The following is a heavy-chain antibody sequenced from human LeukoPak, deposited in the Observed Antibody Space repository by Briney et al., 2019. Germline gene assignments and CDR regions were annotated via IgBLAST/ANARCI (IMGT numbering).Heavy chain of an antibody. J-gene: IGHJ4*02. V-gene: IGHV3-23*01. CDR3: ADSNYWYPVDY. CDR2: ITAIGETT. D-gene: IGHD4-11*01. Sequence: GGSLRLSCAAPGFTFSAYAMRWVRQAPGKGLEWVSSITAIGETTYYADSVKGRFTISRDNSKNTLYLQMNSLRAEDTAVYYCADSNYWYPVDYWGQGTLVTVSS. CDR1: GFTFSAYA.